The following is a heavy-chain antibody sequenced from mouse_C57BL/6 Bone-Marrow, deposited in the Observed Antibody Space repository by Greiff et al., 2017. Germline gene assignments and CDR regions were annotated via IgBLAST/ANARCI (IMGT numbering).Heavy chain of an antibody. D-gene: IGHD2-3*01. CDR1: GYTFTSYW. Sequence: VQLQQPGAELVKPGASVKMSCTASGYTFTSYWITWVKQRPGQGLEWIGDIYPGSGSTNYNEKFKSKATLTVDTSSSTAYMQLSSLTSEDSAVYYCARRRWLLRDFDDWGKGTTLTVSS. CDR2: IYPGSGST. CDR3: ARRRWLLRDFDD. V-gene: IGHV1-55*01. J-gene: IGHJ2*01.